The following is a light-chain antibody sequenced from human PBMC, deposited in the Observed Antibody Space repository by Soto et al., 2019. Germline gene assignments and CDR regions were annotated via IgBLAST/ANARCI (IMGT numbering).Light chain of an antibody. CDR2: DAS. Sequence: DIQMTQSPSTLSASVGDRVTITCRASQSISSWLAWYRQTPGKAPSLLIYDASSLESRVPSRFSGSGSGTEFTLTISSLQPDDFATYFCHQYNPYSWTFGQGTKVDIK. J-gene: IGKJ1*01. CDR3: HQYNPYSWT. CDR1: QSISSW. V-gene: IGKV1-5*01.